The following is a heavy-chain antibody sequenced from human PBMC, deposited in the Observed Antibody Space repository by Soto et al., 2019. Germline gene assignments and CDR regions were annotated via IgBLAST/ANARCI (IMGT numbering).Heavy chain of an antibody. CDR2: INPNSGGT. V-gene: IGHV1-2*02. D-gene: IGHD3-3*01. Sequence: ASVKVSCKASGYTFTGYYMHWVRQAPGQGLEWMGWINPNSGGTNYAQKFQGRVTMTRDTSISTAYMELSRLRSDDTAVYYCARLGYDFWSGYYVDRQYYFDCWGQGTLVTVSS. CDR1: GYTFTGYY. J-gene: IGHJ4*02. CDR3: ARLGYDFWSGYYVDRQYYFDC.